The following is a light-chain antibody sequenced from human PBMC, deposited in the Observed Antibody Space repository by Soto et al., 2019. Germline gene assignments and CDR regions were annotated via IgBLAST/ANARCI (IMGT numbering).Light chain of an antibody. Sequence: IVLTQSPATLSLSPGERATPSCGASRSVSTSYLAWYQQKPGLAPRLLIYDASSRATDIQDRCSGSGSGTDFTFTISRLEPEDFAVYYCQQYGSSPWTFGQGTKVEIK. CDR2: DAS. V-gene: IGKV3D-20*01. J-gene: IGKJ1*01. CDR1: RSVSTSY. CDR3: QQYGSSPWT.